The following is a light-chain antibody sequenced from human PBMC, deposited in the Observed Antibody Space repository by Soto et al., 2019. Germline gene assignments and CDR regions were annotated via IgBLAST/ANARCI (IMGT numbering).Light chain of an antibody. CDR1: QSISSW. V-gene: IGKV1-5*01. Sequence: IQLTQSPSSLSASVGDRVTITCRASQSISSWLAWYQQKPGKAPKLLIYDASSLESGVPSRFSGSGSGTEFTLTISSLQPDDFATYYCQQYNSYAWTFGQGTKVDI. J-gene: IGKJ1*01. CDR3: QQYNSYAWT. CDR2: DAS.